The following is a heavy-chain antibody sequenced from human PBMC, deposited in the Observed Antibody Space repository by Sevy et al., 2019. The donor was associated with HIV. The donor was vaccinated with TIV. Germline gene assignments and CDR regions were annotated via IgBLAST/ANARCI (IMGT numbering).Heavy chain of an antibody. CDR2: INHSGST. D-gene: IGHD1-26*01. J-gene: IGHJ4*02. Sequence: SETLSLTCAVYGGSFSGYYWSWIRQPPGKGLEWIGEINHSGSTNYNPSLKSRVTISVDTSKNQFSLKLSSVTAADTAVYYCVRPRIVGATGYDYWGQGTLVTVSS. CDR3: VRPRIVGATGYDY. CDR1: GGSFSGYY. V-gene: IGHV4-34*01.